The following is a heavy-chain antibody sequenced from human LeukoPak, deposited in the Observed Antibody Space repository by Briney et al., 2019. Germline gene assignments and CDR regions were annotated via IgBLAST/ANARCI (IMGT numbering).Heavy chain of an antibody. D-gene: IGHD4-17*01. CDR1: GGSISSYY. CDR3: ARDAPDYGDYGLRY. J-gene: IGHJ4*02. V-gene: IGHV4-59*06. CDR2: IYYSGST. Sequence: SETLSLTCTVSGGSISSYYWSWIRQHPGKGLEWIGYIYYSGSTYYNPSLKSRVTISVDTSKNQFSLKLSSVTAADTAVYYCARDAPDYGDYGLRYWGQGTLVTVSS.